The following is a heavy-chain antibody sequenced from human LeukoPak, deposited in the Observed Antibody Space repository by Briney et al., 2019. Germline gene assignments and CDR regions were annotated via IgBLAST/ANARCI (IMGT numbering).Heavy chain of an antibody. CDR3: ARDLCAYSSSCHYYYYMDV. Sequence: ASVKVSCKASGYTFTGYYMHWVRQAPGQGLEWMGWINPNSGGTDYAQKFQGRVTMTRDTSISTAYMELSRLRSDDTAVYYCARDLCAYSSSCHYYYYMDVWGKGTTVTISS. V-gene: IGHV1-2*02. CDR1: GYTFTGYY. D-gene: IGHD6-13*01. CDR2: INPNSGGT. J-gene: IGHJ6*03.